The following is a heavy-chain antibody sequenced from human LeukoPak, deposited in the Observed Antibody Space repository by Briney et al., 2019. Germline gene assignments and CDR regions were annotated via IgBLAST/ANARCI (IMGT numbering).Heavy chain of an antibody. Sequence: ASVKVSCKASGYTFTSYDINWVRQATGQGLEWMGWMNPNSGNTGYAQKFQGRITMTRNSSITTAYMELSSLRSEDTAVYYCARRHGRCSDGSCYYPDYWGQGTLVTVSS. J-gene: IGHJ4*02. CDR3: ARRHGRCSDGSCYYPDY. CDR1: GYTFTSYD. D-gene: IGHD2-15*01. CDR2: MNPNSGNT. V-gene: IGHV1-8*01.